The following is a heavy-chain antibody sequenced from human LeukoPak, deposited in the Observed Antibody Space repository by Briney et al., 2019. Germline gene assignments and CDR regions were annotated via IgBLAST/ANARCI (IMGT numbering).Heavy chain of an antibody. CDR1: GFTFSSYW. J-gene: IGHJ4*02. CDR3: ARARWYFDWLLQYYFDY. D-gene: IGHD3-9*01. Sequence: GGSLRLSCVASGFTFSSYWMSWVRQAPGKGLEWVANIKQDGSEKYYVDSVKGRFTISRDNAKNSLYLQMNSLRAEDTAVYYCARARWYFDWLLQYYFDYWGQGTLVTVSS. V-gene: IGHV3-7*03. CDR2: IKQDGSEK.